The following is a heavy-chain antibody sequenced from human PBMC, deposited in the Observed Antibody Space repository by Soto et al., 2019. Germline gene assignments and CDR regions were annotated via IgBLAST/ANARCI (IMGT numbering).Heavy chain of an antibody. D-gene: IGHD4-4*01. V-gene: IGHV1-2*02. CDR1: GYPFSDNQ. CDR3: ARKHSLDYIRWGLDP. J-gene: IGHJ5*02. CDR2: INPKSDDT. Sequence: QVQLVQSGSEVKKHGASVKVSCKASGYPFSDNQIHWLRRAPGQGLEWMGRINPKSDDTNYAQKFQGRVTMTRDTSIDTAYLELTGLTSDDTATYYCARKHSLDYIRWGLDPWGQGTLVTVSS.